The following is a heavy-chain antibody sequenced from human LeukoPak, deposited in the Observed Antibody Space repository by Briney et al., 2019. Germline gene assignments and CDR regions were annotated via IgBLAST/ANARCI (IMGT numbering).Heavy chain of an antibody. J-gene: IGHJ6*03. CDR1: GFTFSGSA. Sequence: PGGSLRLSCAASGFTFSGSAMHWVRQASGKGLEWVGRIRSKANSYATAYAASVKGRFTISRDDSKNTAYLQMNSLKTEDTAVYYCTRRQGVNRIDYYYMDVWGKGTTVTVSS. CDR2: IRSKANSYAT. CDR3: TRRQGVNRIDYYYMDV. V-gene: IGHV3-73*01. D-gene: IGHD2/OR15-2a*01.